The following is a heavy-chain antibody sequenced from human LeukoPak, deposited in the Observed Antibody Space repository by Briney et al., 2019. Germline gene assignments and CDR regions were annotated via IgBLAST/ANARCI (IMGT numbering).Heavy chain of an antibody. D-gene: IGHD3-22*01. CDR1: GDSISSSPYY. V-gene: IGHV4-39*07. CDR3: ARDDTYFYDSSGHGFDF. J-gene: IGHJ4*02. Sequence: SETLSLTCTVSGDSISSSPYYWGWVRQPPGKGLEWIGSIYYIGSTHYNPSLKRRVTISVDTSKNQFSLKLSSVTAADTALYFCARDDTYFYDSSGHGFDFWGQGALVTVSS. CDR2: IYYIGST.